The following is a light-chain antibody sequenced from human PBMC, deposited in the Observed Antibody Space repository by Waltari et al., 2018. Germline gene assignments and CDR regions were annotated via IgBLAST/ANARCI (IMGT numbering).Light chain of an antibody. Sequence: DIVMTQSPDSLAVSLGERATINCKSSQRVLYSSHNKDYLAWYQQNPGQPPKLLIYWASTRESGVPDRFSGSGSGTDFTLTISSLQAEDVAVYYCQQYYSTPLTFGGGTKVEIK. V-gene: IGKV4-1*01. J-gene: IGKJ4*01. CDR2: WAS. CDR1: QRVLYSSHNKDY. CDR3: QQYYSTPLT.